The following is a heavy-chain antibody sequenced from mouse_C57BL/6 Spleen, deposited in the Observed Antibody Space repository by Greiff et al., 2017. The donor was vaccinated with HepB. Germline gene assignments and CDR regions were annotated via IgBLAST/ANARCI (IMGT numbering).Heavy chain of an antibody. J-gene: IGHJ1*03. CDR3: AREDYYGSSWYFDV. Sequence: VQLQQPGAELVKPGASVKLSCKASGYTFTSYWMHWVKQRPGQGLEWIGMIHPNSGSTNYNEKFKSKATLTVDKSSSTAYMQLSSLTSEDSAVYYCAREDYYGSSWYFDVWGTGTTVTVSS. CDR1: GYTFTSYW. D-gene: IGHD1-1*01. V-gene: IGHV1-64*01. CDR2: IHPNSGST.